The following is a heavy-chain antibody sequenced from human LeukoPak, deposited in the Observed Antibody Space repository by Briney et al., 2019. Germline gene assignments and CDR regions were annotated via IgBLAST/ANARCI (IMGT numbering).Heavy chain of an antibody. CDR2: IYYSGST. V-gene: IGHV4-59*08. J-gene: IGHJ4*02. CDR1: GGSISPYF. Sequence: PSETLSLTCTVSGGSISPYFWSRIRQPPGKGLEWIGYIYYSGSTNYNPSLKSRVTISVDTSKNQFSLKLSSVTAADTAVYYCARRQTYFDYWGQGTLVTVSS. CDR3: ARRQTYFDY.